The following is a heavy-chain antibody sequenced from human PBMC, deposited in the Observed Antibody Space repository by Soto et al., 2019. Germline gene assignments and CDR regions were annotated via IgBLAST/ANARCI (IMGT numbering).Heavy chain of an antibody. V-gene: IGHV1-69*13. Sequence: RASVKVSCKASGGTFSSYAISWVRQAPGQGLEWMGGIIPIFGTANYAQKFQGRVTITADESTSTAYMELSSLRSEDTAVYYCARNGIQLWPHPYYYYYGMDVWGQGTPVTVSS. J-gene: IGHJ6*02. CDR2: IIPIFGTA. CDR1: GGTFSSYA. D-gene: IGHD5-18*01. CDR3: ARNGIQLWPHPYYYYYGMDV.